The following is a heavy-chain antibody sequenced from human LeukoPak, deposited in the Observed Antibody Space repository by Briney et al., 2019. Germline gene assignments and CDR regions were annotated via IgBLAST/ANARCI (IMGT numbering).Heavy chain of an antibody. J-gene: IGHJ4*02. CDR3: ARALLRSYDFWSGYHFDY. Sequence: ASVKVSCKASGGTFSSYAISWVRQAPGQGLEWMGGIIPIFGTANYAQKFQGRVTITTDESTSTAYMELSSLRSEDTAVYYCARALLRSYDFWSGYHFDYWGQGALVTVSS. CDR1: GGTFSSYA. D-gene: IGHD3-3*01. CDR2: IIPIFGTA. V-gene: IGHV1-69*05.